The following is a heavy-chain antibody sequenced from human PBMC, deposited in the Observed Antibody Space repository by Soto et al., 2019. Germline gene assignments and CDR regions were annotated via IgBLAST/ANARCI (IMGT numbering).Heavy chain of an antibody. CDR2: IIPIFGTA. CDR1: GGTFSSYA. D-gene: IGHD6-13*01. J-gene: IGHJ6*02. V-gene: IGHV1-69*01. CDR3: ARVPTPYSCSWYRYYYGMDV. Sequence: QVQLVQSGAEVKKPGSSVKVSCKASGGTFSSYAISWVRQAPGQGLEWMGGIIPIFGTANYAQKFQGRVTITADESTSTAYMELSSLRSADTAVYYCARVPTPYSCSWYRYYYGMDVWGRGTTVTVSS.